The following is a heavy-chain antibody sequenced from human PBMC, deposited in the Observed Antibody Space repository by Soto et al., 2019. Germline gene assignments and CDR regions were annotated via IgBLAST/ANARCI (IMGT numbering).Heavy chain of an antibody. CDR2: IWYDGSNK. Sequence: QVQLVEYGGGVVQPGRSLRLSCAASGFTLSSYGMHWVRKAPGKGLEWVAVIWYDGSNKYYADSVKGRFTISRDNSKNTLHLQMNILRADDTAVYYCARGGAYYFGMYVWGQGNTVTVSS. CDR1: GFTLSSYG. CDR3: ARGGAYYFGMYV. V-gene: IGHV3-33*01. J-gene: IGHJ6*02.